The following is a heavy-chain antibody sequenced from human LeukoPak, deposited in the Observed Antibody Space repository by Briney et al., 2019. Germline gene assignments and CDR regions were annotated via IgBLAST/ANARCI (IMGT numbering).Heavy chain of an antibody. D-gene: IGHD2-15*01. CDR1: GFTFSGYS. Sequence: GGSLRLSCAASGFTFSGYSMNWVRQAPGKGLEWVSYISSSSSTIYYADSVRGRFTISRDNSKNTLYLQMNSLRAEDTAVYYCARAATDKGGAFDIWGQGTMVTVSS. CDR2: ISSSSSTI. CDR3: ARAATDKGGAFDI. V-gene: IGHV3-48*01. J-gene: IGHJ3*02.